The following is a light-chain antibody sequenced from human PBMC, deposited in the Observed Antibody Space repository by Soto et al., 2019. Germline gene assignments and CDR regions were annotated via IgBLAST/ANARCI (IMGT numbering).Light chain of an antibody. V-gene: IGLV4-69*01. CDR2: LNSDGSH. J-gene: IGLJ3*02. CDR1: SGHSSYD. CDR3: QTWDTGTWV. Sequence: QPVLTQSPSASASLGASVKLTCTLSSGHSSYDIAWHQQQPDKGPRYLMKLNSDGSHTEGDGIPDRFSGSSSGAERYLTISSLQSEDEADYYCQTWDTGTWVFGGGTKVTVL.